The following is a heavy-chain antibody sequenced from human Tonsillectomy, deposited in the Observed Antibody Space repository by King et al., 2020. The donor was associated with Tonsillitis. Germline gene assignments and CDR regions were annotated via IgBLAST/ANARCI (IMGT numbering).Heavy chain of an antibody. D-gene: IGHD6-19*01. CDR1: GFTFSGSA. CDR2: IRSKANSYAT. CDR3: TRSCIAVAGTSPFDP. Sequence: VQLVESGGGLVQPGGSLKLSCAASGFTFSGSAMHWVRQASGKGLEWVGRIRSKANSYATAYAASVKGRLTISRDDSKNTAYLQMNSLKTEDTAVYYCTRSCIAVAGTSPFDPWGQGTLVTVSS. J-gene: IGHJ5*02. V-gene: IGHV3-73*02.